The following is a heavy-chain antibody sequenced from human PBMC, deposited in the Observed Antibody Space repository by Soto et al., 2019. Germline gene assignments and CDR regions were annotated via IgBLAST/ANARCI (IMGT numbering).Heavy chain of an antibody. CDR2: ISSSSSYI. J-gene: IGHJ6*02. CDR3: ARDPYDFWSGYYTRIKYYGMDV. V-gene: IGHV3-21*01. Sequence: GGSLRLSCAASGFTFSSYSMNWVRQAPGKGLEWVSSISSSSSYIYYADSVKGRFTISRDNAKNSLYLQMNSLRAEDTAVYYCARDPYDFWSGYYTRIKYYGMDVWGQGTTVTVSS. D-gene: IGHD3-3*01. CDR1: GFTFSSYS.